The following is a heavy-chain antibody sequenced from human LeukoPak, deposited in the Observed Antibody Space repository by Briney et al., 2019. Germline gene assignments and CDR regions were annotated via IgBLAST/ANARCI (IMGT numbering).Heavy chain of an antibody. J-gene: IGHJ4*02. V-gene: IGHV3-7*01. D-gene: IGHD2-2*01. Sequence: GGSMRLSCAASGFTFSSYWMSWVRQAPGKGLEWVANIKQDGSEKYYVDSVKGRFTISRDNAKNSLYLQMNSLRAEDTAVYYCARGRYCSSTSCHYFDYWGQGTLVTVSS. CDR2: IKQDGSEK. CDR3: ARGRYCSSTSCHYFDY. CDR1: GFTFSSYW.